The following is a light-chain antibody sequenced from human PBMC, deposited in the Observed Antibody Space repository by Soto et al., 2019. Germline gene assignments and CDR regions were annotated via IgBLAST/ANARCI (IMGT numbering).Light chain of an antibody. CDR3: QQYGSSRP. Sequence: ESVLTQSPGTLSLSPGERATLSCRASQSVSSSYLAWYQQKPGQAPRLLIYGASSRATGIPDRFSGSGSGTDFTLTISRLEPEDFAVYYCQQYGSSRPFGQGTKVDIK. CDR2: GAS. J-gene: IGKJ1*01. CDR1: QSVSSSY. V-gene: IGKV3-20*01.